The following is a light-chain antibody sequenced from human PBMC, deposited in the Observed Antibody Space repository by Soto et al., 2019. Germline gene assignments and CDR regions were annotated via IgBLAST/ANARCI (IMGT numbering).Light chain of an antibody. CDR3: QQYGSSPWA. V-gene: IGKV3-20*01. J-gene: IGKJ1*01. CDR2: GAS. Sequence: EIVLTQSPGTLSLSPGERATLSCRASQSVTSTYVAWYQQKPGQAPRLLIYGASRRAIGIPDRFSGSGSGTDFTLTISGRETEDFAVYYCQQYGSSPWAFGQGTKVEIK. CDR1: QSVTSTY.